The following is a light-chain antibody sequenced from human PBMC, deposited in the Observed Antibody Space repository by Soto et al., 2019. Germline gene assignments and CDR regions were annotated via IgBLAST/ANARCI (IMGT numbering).Light chain of an antibody. V-gene: IGKV3-15*01. CDR1: QRVSSN. CDR2: GAS. Sequence: EIVMMQSPASLSVSPGERATLSCRASQRVSSNLAWYQQIPGQAPRLLIYGASSRATGVPARFSGSGSGTEFTLSISSLQSEDFAVYYCQQYNNWPYTFGQGTKLEIK. CDR3: QQYNNWPYT. J-gene: IGKJ2*01.